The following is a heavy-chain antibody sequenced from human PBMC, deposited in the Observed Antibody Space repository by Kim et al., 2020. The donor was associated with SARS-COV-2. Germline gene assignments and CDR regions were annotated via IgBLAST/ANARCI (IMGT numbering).Heavy chain of an antibody. CDR2: ISSSSRPT. CDR3: ARDLGYCSGGSCFPLDY. V-gene: IGHV3-48*02. J-gene: IGHJ4*02. CDR1: GFPFSTYS. Sequence: GGSLRLSCAASGFPFSTYSMNWVRQAPGKGLEWISYISSSSRPTHYAASVKGRFTISRDNAKNSLYLQMNSLRDEDTAVYYCARDLGYCSGGSCFPLDYGGQGTLGTVSS. D-gene: IGHD2-15*01.